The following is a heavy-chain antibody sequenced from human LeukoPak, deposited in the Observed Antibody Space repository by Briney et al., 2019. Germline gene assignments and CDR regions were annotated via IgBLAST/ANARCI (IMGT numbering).Heavy chain of an antibody. CDR1: GGSFSGYY. J-gene: IGHJ5*02. V-gene: IGHV4-34*01. D-gene: IGHD2-2*01. Sequence: PSETLSLTCAVYGGSFSGYYWSWIRQPPGKGLEWIGEINHSGSTNYNPSLKSRVTISVDTSKNQFSLKLSSVTAADTAVYYCARDCVVVVPAAIGWFDRWGQGTLVTVSS. CDR3: ARDCVVVVPAAIGWFDR. CDR2: INHSGST.